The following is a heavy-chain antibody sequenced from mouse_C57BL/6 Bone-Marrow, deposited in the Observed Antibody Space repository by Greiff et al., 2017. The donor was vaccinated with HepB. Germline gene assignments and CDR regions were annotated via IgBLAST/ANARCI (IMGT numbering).Heavy chain of an antibody. Sequence: VQLQQSGPELVKPGASVKISCKASGYTFTDYYMNWVKQSHGKSLEWIGDINPNNGGTSYNQKFKGKATLTVDKSSSTAYMELRSLTSEDSAVYYCARDYGSSLAWFAYRGQGTLVTVSA. J-gene: IGHJ3*01. CDR1: GYTFTDYY. V-gene: IGHV1-26*01. CDR2: INPNNGGT. D-gene: IGHD1-1*01. CDR3: ARDYGSSLAWFAY.